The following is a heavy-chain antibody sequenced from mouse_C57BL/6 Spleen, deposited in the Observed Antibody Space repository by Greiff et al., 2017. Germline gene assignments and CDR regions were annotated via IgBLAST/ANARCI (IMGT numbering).Heavy chain of an antibody. J-gene: IGHJ1*03. V-gene: IGHV5-9-1*02. CDR3: TSEAGGYFGYWYFDV. CDR1: GFTFSSYA. CDR2: ISSGGDYI. Sequence: EVKLVESGEGLVKPGGSLKLSCAASGFTFSSYAMSWVRQTPEKRLEWVAYISSGGDYIYYADTVKGRFTISRDNARNTLYLQMSSLKSEDTAMYYCTSEAGGYFGYWYFDVWGTGTTVTVSS. D-gene: IGHD2-3*01.